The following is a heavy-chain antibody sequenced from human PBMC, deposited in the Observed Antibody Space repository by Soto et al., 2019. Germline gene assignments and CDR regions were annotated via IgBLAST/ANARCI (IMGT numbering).Heavy chain of an antibody. D-gene: IGHD6-19*01. Sequence: EVQLLDSGGVLVQPGGSLRLSCAASGFTFSSYALSWVRQAPGKGLEWVSGISGDGATTYYTDSVKGRFTISRDSSTNTLYLQMNSLRAEDSAVYYCARDLTSSGRSTYLGYWVQGTLVTVSS. CDR2: ISGDGATT. CDR3: ARDLTSSGRSTYLGY. J-gene: IGHJ4*02. V-gene: IGHV3-23*01. CDR1: GFTFSSYA.